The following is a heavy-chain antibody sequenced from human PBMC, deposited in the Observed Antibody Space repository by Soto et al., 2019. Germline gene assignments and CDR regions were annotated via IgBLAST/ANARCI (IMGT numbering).Heavy chain of an antibody. J-gene: IGHJ6*02. D-gene: IGHD3-3*01. V-gene: IGHV1-69*13. CDR1: GGTFSSYA. CDR3: GSRGFYDFWSGYFSRNYYGMDV. Sequence: SVKVSCKASGGTFSSYAISWVRQAPGQGLEWMGGIIPIFGTANYAQKFQGRVTITADESTSTAYMELSSLRSEDTAVYYCGSRGFYDFWSGYFSRNYYGMDVWGQGTTVTVSS. CDR2: IIPIFGTA.